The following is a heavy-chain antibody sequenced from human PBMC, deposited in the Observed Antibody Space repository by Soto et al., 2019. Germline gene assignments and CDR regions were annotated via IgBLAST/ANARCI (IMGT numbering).Heavy chain of an antibody. J-gene: IGHJ6*02. CDR2: MNPNSGNT. CDR1: GYTFTSYD. V-gene: IGHV1-8*01. CDR3: ARGRVYYYYYGMDG. Sequence: GASVKVSCKASGYTFTSYDINWVRQATGQGLEWMGWMNPNSGNTGYAQKFQGRVTMTRNTSISTAYMELSSLRSEDTAVYYCARGRVYYYYYGMDGWGQGTTVTVSS.